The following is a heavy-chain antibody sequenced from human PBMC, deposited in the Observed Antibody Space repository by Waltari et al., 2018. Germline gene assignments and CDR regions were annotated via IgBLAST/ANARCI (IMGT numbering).Heavy chain of an antibody. Sequence: VQLQESGPGLANASEHMSLTCPASGGSISYHWNWIRQAPGKGLEWIGYIAHSGSTRYNPSLKSRVTITIGTSNDQFSLKLSSVTAADTAVYFCARSDFSRSSSLSFFDWGQGTRVTVSS. J-gene: IGHJ4*02. CDR3: ARSDFSRSSSLSFFD. CDR1: GGSISYH. V-gene: IGHV4-59*01. D-gene: IGHD6-6*01. CDR2: IAHSGST.